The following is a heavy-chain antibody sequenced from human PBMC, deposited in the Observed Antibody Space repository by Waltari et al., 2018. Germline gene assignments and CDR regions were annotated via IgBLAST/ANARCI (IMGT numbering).Heavy chain of an antibody. CDR3: ARIVVIAIPHDAFDI. D-gene: IGHD2-21*01. V-gene: IGHV3-30-3*01. J-gene: IGHJ3*02. CDR2: ISYDGSNK. CDR1: GFTFSSYA. Sequence: QVQLVESGGGVVQPGRSLRLSCAAPGFTFSSYAMHWVRQAPGKGLEWVAVISYDGSNKYYADSVKGRFTISRDNSKNTLYLQMNSLRAEDTAVYYCARIVVIAIPHDAFDIWGQGTMVTVSS.